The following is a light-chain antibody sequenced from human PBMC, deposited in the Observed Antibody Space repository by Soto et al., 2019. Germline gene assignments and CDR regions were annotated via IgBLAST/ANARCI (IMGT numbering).Light chain of an antibody. J-gene: IGLJ1*01. CDR1: SDIGNYNL. V-gene: IGLV2-23*02. Sequence: QSALTQPASVSGSPGQSVTISCSGSDIGNYNLVSWYQHLPGRAPKLLIFEVTMRPSGISDRFSGSKSASTASLTISGLQAEEEGDYYCDSYAGSRTYVFGRGTKVTVL. CDR3: DSYAGSRTYV. CDR2: EVT.